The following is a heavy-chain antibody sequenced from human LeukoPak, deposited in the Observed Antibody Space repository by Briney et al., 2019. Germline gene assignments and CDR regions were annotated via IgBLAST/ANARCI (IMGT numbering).Heavy chain of an antibody. CDR3: ARRLTTSQDLDY. CDR1: GYTFTGYY. J-gene: IGHJ4*02. D-gene: IGHD2-2*01. Sequence: ASVKVSCKASGYTFTGYYMHWVRQAPGQGLEWMGWINPNSGGTNYAQKFQGRVTMTRDTSISTAYMELNRLTSDDTAVYYCARRLTTSQDLDYWGQGTLVTVSS. CDR2: INPNSGGT. V-gene: IGHV1-2*02.